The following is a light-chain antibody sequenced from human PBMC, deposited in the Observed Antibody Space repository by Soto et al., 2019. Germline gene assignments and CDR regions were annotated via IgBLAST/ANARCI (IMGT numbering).Light chain of an antibody. V-gene: IGKV3-20*01. CDR1: QSVSSNY. CDR3: QQYGSSPPYT. J-gene: IGKJ2*01. CDR2: GAS. Sequence: EIVLTQSPATLSLSPGEGATLSCRASQSVSSNYLAWYQQKPGQAPRLLIFGASNRASDIPDRFSGSGSGTDFTLTISRLEPEDFAVYYCQQYGSSPPYTFGQGTKVDIK.